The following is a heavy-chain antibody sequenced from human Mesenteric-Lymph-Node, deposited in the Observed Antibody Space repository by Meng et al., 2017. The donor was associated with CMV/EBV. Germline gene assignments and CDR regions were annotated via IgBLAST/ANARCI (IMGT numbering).Heavy chain of an antibody. J-gene: IGHJ4*02. CDR1: GFTFSSYA. Sequence: GESLKISCAASGFTFSSYAMHWVRQAPGKGLEWVAVISYDGNNKYYGDSVRGRFTISRDNSKNTLYLQMNSLRAEDTAVYYCARAKPPPWGQGTLVTVSS. CDR3: ARAKPPP. CDR2: ISYDGNNK. V-gene: IGHV3-30*04.